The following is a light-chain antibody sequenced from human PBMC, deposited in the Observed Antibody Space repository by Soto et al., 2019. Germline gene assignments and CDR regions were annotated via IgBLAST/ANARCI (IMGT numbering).Light chain of an antibody. Sequence: EVVLTQSPGTLSLSPGERATLSCRASQSVSKNYFAWYQQKPGQAPRLLIFGSSDRANGIPDRFSGSGSGTDFTLTISRLEPEDFAVYYCHQYGSSPPYTFGQGTKLEIK. CDR1: QSVSKNY. V-gene: IGKV3-20*01. J-gene: IGKJ2*01. CDR3: HQYGSSPPYT. CDR2: GSS.